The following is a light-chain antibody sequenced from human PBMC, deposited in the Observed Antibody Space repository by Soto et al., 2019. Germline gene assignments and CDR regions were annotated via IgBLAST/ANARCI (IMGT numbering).Light chain of an antibody. CDR2: EVS. Sequence: QSALTQPPSASGSPGQSVTISCTGTSSDVGGYNYVSWYQQHPGKAPKVMIYEVSKRPSGVPDRFSGSKSGNTASLTVSGLQAEDEADYYCSSYAGSNNWVFDGGTKLTVL. J-gene: IGLJ3*02. CDR1: SSDVGGYNY. CDR3: SSYAGSNNWV. V-gene: IGLV2-8*01.